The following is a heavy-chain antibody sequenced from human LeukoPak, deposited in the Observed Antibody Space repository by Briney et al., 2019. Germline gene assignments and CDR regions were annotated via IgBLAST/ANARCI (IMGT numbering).Heavy chain of an antibody. J-gene: IGHJ3*02. CDR2: IEQDGSEK. V-gene: IGHV3-7*01. CDR3: ARDNRGYYDSSGSSLDDAFDI. CDR1: GFTFSTYW. D-gene: IGHD3-22*01. Sequence: PGGSLRLSCAASGFTFSTYWMSWVRQAPGKGLEWVANIEQDGSEKYYVDSVKGRFTISRDNAKNSLYLQMNSLRAEDTAVYYCARDNRGYYDSSGSSLDDAFDIWGLGTMVTVSS.